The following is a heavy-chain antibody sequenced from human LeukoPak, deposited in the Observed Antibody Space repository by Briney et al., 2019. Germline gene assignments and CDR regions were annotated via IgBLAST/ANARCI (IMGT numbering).Heavy chain of an antibody. V-gene: IGHV3-21*01. CDR3: ARLMVAATFDY. CDR2: ISSSSSYI. Sequence: GGSLRLSCAASGFTFSSYSMNWVRQAPGKGLDWVSSISSSSSYIYYADSVKGRFTISRDNAKNSLYLQMNSLRAEDTAVYYCARLMVAATFDYWGQGTLVTVSS. D-gene: IGHD2-15*01. J-gene: IGHJ4*02. CDR1: GFTFSSYS.